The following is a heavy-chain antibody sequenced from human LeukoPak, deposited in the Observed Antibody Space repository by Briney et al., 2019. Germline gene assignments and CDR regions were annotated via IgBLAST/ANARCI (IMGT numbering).Heavy chain of an antibody. D-gene: IGHD6-19*01. CDR3: TIDLMTGFSSGWHFGY. Sequence: PGGSLRLSCAASGFTFSGYWMHWVRQAPGRGPVWVAVTSGDEDSTHYADSVRGHFVISTDNSKNTSFLHMNSLRAEDTAVYYCTIDLMTGFSSGWHFGYWGQGTLVTVSS. CDR2: TSGDEDST. V-gene: IGHV3-74*01. J-gene: IGHJ4*02. CDR1: GFTFSGYW.